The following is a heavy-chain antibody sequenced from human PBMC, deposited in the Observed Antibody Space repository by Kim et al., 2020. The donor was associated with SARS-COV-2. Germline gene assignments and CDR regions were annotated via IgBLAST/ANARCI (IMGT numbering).Heavy chain of an antibody. V-gene: IGHV4-4*02. Sequence: SETLSLTCAVSGGSISSSNWWSWVRQPPGKGLEWIGEIYHSGSTNYNPSLKSRVTISVDKSKNQFSLKLSSVTAADTAVYYCARDVVVTYSLPYWYFDLWGRGTLVTVSS. J-gene: IGHJ2*01. D-gene: IGHD3-22*01. CDR1: GGSISSSNW. CDR2: IYHSGST. CDR3: ARDVVVTYSLPYWYFDL.